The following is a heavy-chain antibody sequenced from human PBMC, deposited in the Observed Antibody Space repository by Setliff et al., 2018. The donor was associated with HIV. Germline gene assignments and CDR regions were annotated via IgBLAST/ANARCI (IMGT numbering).Heavy chain of an antibody. J-gene: IGHJ3*02. CDR3: ASRGQQQQGWGDALDI. Sequence: PGGSLRLSCAASGFTFSSYAMHWVRQAPGKGLEWVAVISYDGSNKYYVDSVKGRFTISRDNARNSLYLQMNSLRAEDTAVYYCASRGQQQQGWGDALDIWGQGTMVTVSS. CDR1: GFTFSSYA. D-gene: IGHD6-13*01. CDR2: ISYDGSNK. V-gene: IGHV3-30-3*01.